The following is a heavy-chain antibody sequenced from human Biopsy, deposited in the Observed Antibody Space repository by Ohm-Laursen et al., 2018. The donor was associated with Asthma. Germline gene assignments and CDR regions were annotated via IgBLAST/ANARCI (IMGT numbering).Heavy chain of an antibody. CDR2: ISVYNGNT. CDR3: ARAVDYSHYYGIDV. V-gene: IGHV1-18*01. D-gene: IGHD3-10*01. CDR1: GYTFNSAG. Sequence: SVKVSCKPSGYTFNSAGITWVRRAPGQGLEWMGWISVYNGNTKVAQKLQDRVTMITDTSTSTAYMELRSLRSDDTAVYFCARAVDYSHYYGIDVWGQGTTVTVS. J-gene: IGHJ6*02.